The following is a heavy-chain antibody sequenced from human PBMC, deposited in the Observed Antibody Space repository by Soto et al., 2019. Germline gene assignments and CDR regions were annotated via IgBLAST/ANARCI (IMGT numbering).Heavy chain of an antibody. J-gene: IGHJ4*01. V-gene: IGHV5-51*01. CDR2: MYPGDSDT. CDR3: ARLPRDCNKTSCYYADH. D-gene: IGHD3-3*01. CDR1: GYDFNTNW. Sequence: RGESLKISCRGSGYDFNTNWFGWVRQLPGKGLEWVGIMYPGDSDTRYNPSLQGRVTLSVDVTVSTAFLQWRSLKTSDTGMYFCARLPRDCNKTSCYYADHWGHGTQVTVSS.